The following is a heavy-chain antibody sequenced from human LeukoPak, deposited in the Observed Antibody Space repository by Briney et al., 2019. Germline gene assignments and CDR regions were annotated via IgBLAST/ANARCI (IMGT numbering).Heavy chain of an antibody. J-gene: IGHJ4*02. D-gene: IGHD5-24*01. CDR1: GFTFSNYA. V-gene: IGHV3-30*18. CDR3: AKDPEMATITGHYFDY. CDR2: ISYDGSNK. Sequence: GGSLRLSCAASGFTFSNYAMSWVRQAPGKGLEWVAVISYDGSNKYYADSVKGRFTISRDNSKNTLYLQMNSLRAEDTAVYYCAKDPEMATITGHYFDYWGQGTLVTVSS.